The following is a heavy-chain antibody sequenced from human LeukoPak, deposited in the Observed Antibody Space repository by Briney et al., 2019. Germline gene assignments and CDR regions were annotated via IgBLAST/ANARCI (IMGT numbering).Heavy chain of an antibody. Sequence: GGSLRLSCAASGFTFSSYAMSWVRQAPGKGLEWVSAISGSGGSTYYADSVKGRFTISRDNSKNRLYLQMNSLRAEDTAVYYCANGHALLWFGELPLDYWGQGTLVTVSS. J-gene: IGHJ4*02. CDR3: ANGHALLWFGELPLDY. D-gene: IGHD3-10*01. CDR1: GFTFSSYA. V-gene: IGHV3-23*01. CDR2: ISGSGGST.